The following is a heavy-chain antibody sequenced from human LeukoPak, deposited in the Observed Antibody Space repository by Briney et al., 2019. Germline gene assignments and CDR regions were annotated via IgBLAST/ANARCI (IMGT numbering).Heavy chain of an antibody. J-gene: IGHJ6*03. D-gene: IGHD2-2*01. CDR1: GGSISSYY. CDR2: IYTSWST. CDR3: ARARGCSSTTCSSYYYMDV. V-gene: IGHV4-4*07. Sequence: SETLSLTCTVSGGSISSYYWSWIRQPAGKGLEWIGRIYTSWSTNYNSSLKSRVTMSVDTSKNQFSLKLTSVTAADTAVYQCARARGCSSTTCSSYYYMDVWRKGPTVTVPS.